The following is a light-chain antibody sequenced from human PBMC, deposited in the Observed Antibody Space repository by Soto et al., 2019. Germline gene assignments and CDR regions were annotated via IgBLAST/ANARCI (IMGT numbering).Light chain of an antibody. CDR3: QQLNSYPRT. Sequence: DIQLTQSPSFLSASVGDRVTITCRDSLGISSYLAWYQQKPGKAPKLLIYAASTLQSGVPSRFSGSGSGTEFTLTISTLQPEDFATYYCQQLNSYPRTFGQGTKVEIK. CDR1: LGISSY. V-gene: IGKV1-9*01. CDR2: AAS. J-gene: IGKJ1*01.